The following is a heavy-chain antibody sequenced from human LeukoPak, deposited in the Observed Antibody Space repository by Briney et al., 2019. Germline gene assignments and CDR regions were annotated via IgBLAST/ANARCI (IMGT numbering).Heavy chain of an antibody. CDR2: ISAYNGHI. Sequence: GASVKVSCKASGYTFTNYGISWVRQAPGQGLEWMGWISAYNGHINYAQKLQGRVTMTTDTSTSTAYMELRSLRSDDTAVYYCARGFPNRYYYDSSGYYGYYFDYWGQGTLVTVSS. CDR1: GYTFTNYG. D-gene: IGHD3-22*01. J-gene: IGHJ4*02. CDR3: ARGFPNRYYYDSSGYYGYYFDY. V-gene: IGHV1-18*01.